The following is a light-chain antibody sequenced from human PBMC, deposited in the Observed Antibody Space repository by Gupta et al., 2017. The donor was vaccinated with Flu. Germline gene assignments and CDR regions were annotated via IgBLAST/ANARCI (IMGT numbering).Light chain of an antibody. J-gene: IGKJ1*01. CDR1: DCLGCSDGNTY. CDR2: RFT. CDR3: IQCSHRPWA. V-gene: IGKV2D-30*01. Sequence: LTHWQSAFISCMSSDCLGCSDGNTYLHWFQQRPGQSPRRLIYRFTNWYSGVPERCSGSGSGTDFMLRISMLDAEDVGVYFCIQCSHRPWAFGQGTKLEIK.